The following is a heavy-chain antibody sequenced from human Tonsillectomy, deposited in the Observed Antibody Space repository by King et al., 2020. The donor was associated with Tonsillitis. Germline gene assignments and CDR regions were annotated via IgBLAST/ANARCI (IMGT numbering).Heavy chain of an antibody. V-gene: IGHV5-51*03. CDR3: ARRGGGSLDGFDI. CDR1: GYTFTNYW. D-gene: IGHD1-26*01. Sequence: VQLVESGAEVKKAGESLKISCKGSGYTFTNYWIGWVCQMPGKGLEWMGIIYPGASDTRDSPSFQGRVTISADKAISTAYLQWSSLKASDTAMYFCARRGGGSLDGFDIWGQGTMVTVSS. J-gene: IGHJ3*02. CDR2: IYPGASDT.